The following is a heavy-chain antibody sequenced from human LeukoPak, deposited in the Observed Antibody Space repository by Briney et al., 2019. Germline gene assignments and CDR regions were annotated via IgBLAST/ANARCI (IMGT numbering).Heavy chain of an antibody. V-gene: IGHV4-39*01. CDR3: ARHIRRGISGYEFDY. CDR1: GGSIRSSSYY. CDR2: IYYSGST. J-gene: IGHJ4*02. Sequence: SETLSLTCTVSGGSIRSSSYYWGWIRQPPGKGLEWIGSIYYSGSTYYNPSLKSRVTISVDTSKNQFSLKLSSVTAADTAVYYCARHIRRGISGYEFDYWGQGTLVTVSS. D-gene: IGHD5-12*01.